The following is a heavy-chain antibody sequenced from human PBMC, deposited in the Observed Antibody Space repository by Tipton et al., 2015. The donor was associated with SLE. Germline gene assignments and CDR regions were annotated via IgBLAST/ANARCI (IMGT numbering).Heavy chain of an antibody. V-gene: IGHV1-69*05. D-gene: IGHD3-3*01. J-gene: IGHJ4*02. CDR1: GGTFNINT. Sequence: QSGPEVKKPGSSVKVSCKASGGTFNINTINWVRQAPGQGLEWMGGIIPLSGTTKYAERLKGRVTIITDASARTVHMYLTDLRFEDTAVYYCGVLGYNTDYWGQGTLVAVPS. CDR3: GVLGYNTDY. CDR2: IIPLSGTT.